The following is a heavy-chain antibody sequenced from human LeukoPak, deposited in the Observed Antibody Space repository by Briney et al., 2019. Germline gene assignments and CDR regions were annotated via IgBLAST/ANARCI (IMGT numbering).Heavy chain of an antibody. J-gene: IGHJ3*02. D-gene: IGHD3-10*01. CDR1: GGSISSYY. CDR2: IYYSGST. V-gene: IGHV4-59*08. Sequence: SETLSLTCTVSGGSISSYYWSWIRQPPGKGLEWIGYIYYSGSTNYNPSLKSRVTMSVDTFKNQFSLKLSSVTAADTAVYYCAISYGSGSYYTDAFDIWGQGTMVTVSS. CDR3: AISYGSGSYYTDAFDI.